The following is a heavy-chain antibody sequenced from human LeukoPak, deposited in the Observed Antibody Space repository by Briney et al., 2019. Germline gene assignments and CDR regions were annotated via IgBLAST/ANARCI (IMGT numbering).Heavy chain of an antibody. J-gene: IGHJ3*02. CDR2: IYYSGST. CDR3: VTLGGISGSRAFDI. V-gene: IGHV4-39*01. CDR1: GGSISSSDYY. D-gene: IGHD3-22*01. Sequence: PSETLSLTCTVSGGSISSSDYYWGWVRQPPGQGLEWIANIYYSGSTYYNPSRKSRITISVDTSKNQFSLKLNSVTAADMAVYYCVTLGGISGSRAFDIWGQGTMVTVSS.